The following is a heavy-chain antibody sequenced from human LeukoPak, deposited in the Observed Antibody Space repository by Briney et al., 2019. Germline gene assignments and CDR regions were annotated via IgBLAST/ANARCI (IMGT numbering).Heavy chain of an antibody. CDR2: MNPNSGNT. J-gene: IGHJ4*01. D-gene: IGHD3-22*01. CDR3: ATGYYYDSSGTHY. CDR1: GYTFTSYD. V-gene: IGHV1-8*03. Sequence: ASVKVSCKASGYTFTSYDINWVRQSTGQGLEWMGWMNPNSGNTGYAQKFQGRVTITRNTSISTAYMELSSLRSEDTAVYYCATGYYYDSSGTHYWGQGTLVTVSS.